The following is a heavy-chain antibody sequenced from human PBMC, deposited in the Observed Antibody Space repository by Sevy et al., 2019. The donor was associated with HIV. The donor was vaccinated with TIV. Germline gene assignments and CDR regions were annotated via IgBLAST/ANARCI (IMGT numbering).Heavy chain of an antibody. CDR3: ATVGLGYYSGSSYYQGDWFDP. J-gene: IGHJ5*02. D-gene: IGHD2-15*01. CDR1: GYSLSKLS. CDR2: LDPGNGEI. V-gene: IGHV1-24*01. Sequence: ASVKVSCKVFGYSLSKLSMHWVRQAPGKGLEWMGSLDPGNGEITYAQTLQGRLTMTEDTSTDTAYMELSSLTSEDTATYYCATVGLGYYSGSSYYQGDWFDPWGQGTLVTVSS.